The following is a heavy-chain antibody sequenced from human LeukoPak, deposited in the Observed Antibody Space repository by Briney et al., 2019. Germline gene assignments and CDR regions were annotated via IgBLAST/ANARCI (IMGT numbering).Heavy chain of an antibody. Sequence: GGSLRLSCAASGFTFSSYSMNWVRQAPGKGLEWVSSISSSSSYIYYADSVKGRFTISRDNAKNSLYLQMNSLRAEDTAVYYCARDQPNYDILTGYYPFDYWGQGALVTVSS. D-gene: IGHD3-9*01. CDR1: GFTFSSYS. V-gene: IGHV3-21*01. CDR2: ISSSSSYI. CDR3: ARDQPNYDILTGYYPFDY. J-gene: IGHJ4*02.